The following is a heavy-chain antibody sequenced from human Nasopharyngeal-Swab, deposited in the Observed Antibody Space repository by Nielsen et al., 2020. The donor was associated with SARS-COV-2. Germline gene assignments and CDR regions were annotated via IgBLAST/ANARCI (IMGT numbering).Heavy chain of an antibody. CDR2: MNPNSGNT. V-gene: IGHV1-8*01. D-gene: IGHD2-8*01. J-gene: IGHJ5*02. Sequence: WVRQAPGQGLEWMGWMNPNSGNTGYAQKFQGRVTMTRNTSISTAYMELSSLRFEDTAVYYCARDWTKFDPWGQGTLVTVSS. CDR3: ARDWTKFDP.